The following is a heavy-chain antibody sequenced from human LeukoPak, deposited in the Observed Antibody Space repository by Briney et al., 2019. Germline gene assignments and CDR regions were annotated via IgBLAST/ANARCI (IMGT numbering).Heavy chain of an antibody. CDR1: GFTISSYE. CDR2: INSGETK. V-gene: IGHV3-48*03. D-gene: IGHD1-1*01. J-gene: IGHJ4*02. CDR3: ARDQFGTRLD. Sequence: QPGGSLRLSCAASGFTISSYEMDWVRQAPGKGLEWVSRINSGETKNYADSVKGRFTISRDNAKNSLFLQMNSLRAEDTGVYYCARDQFGTRLDWGQGTLVTVSS.